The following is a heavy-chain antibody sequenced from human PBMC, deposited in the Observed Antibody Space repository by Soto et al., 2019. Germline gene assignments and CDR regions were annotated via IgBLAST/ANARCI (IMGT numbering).Heavy chain of an antibody. CDR2: ISYDGSNK. J-gene: IGHJ6*04. D-gene: IGHD2-8*01. CDR3: AKVPFYCTNGVCPYYYYYYGMDV. V-gene: IGHV3-30*18. Sequence: GGSLRLSCAASGFTFSSYGMHWVRQAPGKGLEWVAVISYDGSNKYYADSVKGRFTISRDNSKNTLYLQMNSLRAEDTAVYYCAKVPFYCTNGVCPYYYYYYGMDVWGKGTTVTLSS. CDR1: GFTFSSYG.